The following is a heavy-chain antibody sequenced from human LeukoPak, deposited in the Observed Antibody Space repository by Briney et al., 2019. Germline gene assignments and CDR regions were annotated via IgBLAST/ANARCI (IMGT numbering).Heavy chain of an antibody. Sequence: GGSLRLSCVASAFTFSSYWMTWVRQAPGKGLEWVANIRGDGSKTYYVDSAKGRFTISRDNAKNSLYLQLNSLRPDDTALYYCARDGNFFDSCYYDVFDIWGQGTMVSVSP. J-gene: IGHJ3*02. D-gene: IGHD3-22*01. CDR3: ARDGNFFDSCYYDVFDI. CDR2: IRGDGSKT. CDR1: AFTFSSYW. V-gene: IGHV3-7*01.